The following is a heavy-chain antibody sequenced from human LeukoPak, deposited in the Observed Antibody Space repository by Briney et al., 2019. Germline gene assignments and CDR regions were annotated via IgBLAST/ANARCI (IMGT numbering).Heavy chain of an antibody. CDR1: GYTLTELS. V-gene: IGHV1-24*01. J-gene: IGHJ4*02. D-gene: IGHD3-9*01. CDR2: FDPEDGET. Sequence: GASVKVSCKVSGYTLTELSMHWVRQAPGKGLEWMGGFDPEDGETIYAQKFQGRVTMTEDTSTDTAYMELSSLRSEDTAVYYCATLKPGYYDILTGYYRWGQGTLVTVSS. CDR3: ATLKPGYYDILTGYYR.